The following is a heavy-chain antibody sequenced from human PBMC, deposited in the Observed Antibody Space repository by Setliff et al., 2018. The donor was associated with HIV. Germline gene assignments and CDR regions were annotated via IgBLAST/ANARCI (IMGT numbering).Heavy chain of an antibody. CDR3: ARMSISSSVYFDY. CDR2: VYHTGAT. V-gene: IGHV4-38-2*02. J-gene: IGHJ4*02. CDR1: GYSISSRYY. D-gene: IGHD2-2*02. Sequence: SETLSLTCTVSGYSISSRYYWGWIRQPQGKGLEWIGSVYHTGATYYKSSLASLLTISVDTSKNQFSLKLNSVTAADTAVYFCARMSISSSVYFDYWGQGSQVTVSS.